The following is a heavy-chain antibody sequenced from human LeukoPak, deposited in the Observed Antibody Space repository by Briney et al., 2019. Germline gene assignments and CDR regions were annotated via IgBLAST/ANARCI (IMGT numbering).Heavy chain of an antibody. CDR3: AILVVTQFIEY. CDR1: ARSISSSSYY. J-gene: IGHJ4*02. CDR2: IYYSGST. Sequence: PSETLSLTCTVSARSISSSSYYWGWIRQPPGKGLEWIGRIYYSGSTYYNPSLKSRVTISVDTSKNQFSLKLSSVTAADTAVYYCAILVVTQFIEYWGQGTLVTVSS. D-gene: IGHD4-23*01. V-gene: IGHV4-39*07.